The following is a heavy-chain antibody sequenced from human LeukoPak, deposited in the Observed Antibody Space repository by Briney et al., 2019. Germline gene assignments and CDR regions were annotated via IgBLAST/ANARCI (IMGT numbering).Heavy chain of an antibody. CDR3: ARTNYDILTGSDYYYYGMDV. D-gene: IGHD3-9*01. J-gene: IGHJ6*02. Sequence: ASVTVSCKASGYTFTIYGISWVRQAPGQGLEWMGWISAYNGNTNYAQKLQGRVTMTTDTSTSTAYMELRSLRSDDTAVYYCARTNYDILTGSDYYYYGMDVWGQGTTVTVSS. CDR1: GYTFTIYG. CDR2: ISAYNGNT. V-gene: IGHV1-18*01.